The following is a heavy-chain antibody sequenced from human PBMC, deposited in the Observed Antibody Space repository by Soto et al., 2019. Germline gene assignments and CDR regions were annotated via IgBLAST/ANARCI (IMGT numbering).Heavy chain of an antibody. CDR1: GGTFSSYA. CDR3: ARRGSLAKSQTSAFDI. J-gene: IGHJ3*02. CDR2: IIPMFGAA. Sequence: SVKVSCKASGGTFSSYAITWVRQAPGQGLEWMGGIIPMFGAANYAQKFQGRVTITADESTSTAYMELSSLRSEDTAVYYCARRGSLAKSQTSAFDIWGQGTMVTVSS. V-gene: IGHV1-69*13. D-gene: IGHD1-1*01.